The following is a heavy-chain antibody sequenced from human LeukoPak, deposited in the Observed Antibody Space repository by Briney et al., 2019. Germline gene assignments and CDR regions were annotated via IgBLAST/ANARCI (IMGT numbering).Heavy chain of an antibody. CDR1: GFSVSTNY. D-gene: IGHD3/OR15-3a*01. J-gene: IGHJ4*02. CDR3: ARDGGGTNYYPAYYFDY. V-gene: IGHV3-53*01. CDR2: IYRDGSI. Sequence: GGSLRLSCAVSGFSVSTNYMSWVRQAPGKGLEWVSVIYRDGSIYYADSVKGRFTISRDNSKNTLYLQMNSLRADDTAVYYCARDGGGTNYYPAYYFDYWGQGTLVTVSS.